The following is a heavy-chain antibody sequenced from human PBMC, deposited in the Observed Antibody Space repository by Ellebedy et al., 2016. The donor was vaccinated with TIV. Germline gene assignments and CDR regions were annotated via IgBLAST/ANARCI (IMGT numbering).Heavy chain of an antibody. CDR1: GFTFSSYA. Sequence: GESLKISXAASGFTFSSYAMHWVRQAPGKGLEWVAVISYDGSNKYYADSVKGRFTISRDNSKNTLYLQMNSLRAEDTAVYYCARDRDTAMVGGFDPWGQGTLVTVSS. J-gene: IGHJ5*02. V-gene: IGHV3-30-3*01. D-gene: IGHD5-18*01. CDR3: ARDRDTAMVGGFDP. CDR2: ISYDGSNK.